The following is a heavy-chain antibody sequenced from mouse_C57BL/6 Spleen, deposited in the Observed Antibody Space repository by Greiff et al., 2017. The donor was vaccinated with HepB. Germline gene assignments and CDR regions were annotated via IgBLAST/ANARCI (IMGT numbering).Heavy chain of an antibody. J-gene: IGHJ4*01. V-gene: IGHV1-82*01. Sequence: VKLQESGPELVKPGASVKISCKASGYAFSSSWMNWVKQRPGKGLEWIGRIYPGDGDTNYNGKFKGKATLTADKSSSTAYMQLSSLTSEDSAVYFCARATVAGDYYAMDYWGQGTSVTVSS. D-gene: IGHD1-1*01. CDR2: IYPGDGDT. CDR3: ARATVAGDYYAMDY. CDR1: GYAFSSSW.